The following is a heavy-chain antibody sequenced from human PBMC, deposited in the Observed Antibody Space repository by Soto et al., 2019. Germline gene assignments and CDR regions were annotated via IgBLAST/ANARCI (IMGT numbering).Heavy chain of an antibody. CDR1: GGSISSGGYY. CDR2: IYYSGST. V-gene: IGHV4-31*03. CDR3: ASCTRQAVYFDY. J-gene: IGHJ4*02. Sequence: TSETLSLTCTVSGGSISSGGYYWSWIRQHPGKGLEWIGYIYYSGSTYYNPSLKSRVTISVDTSKNQFSLKLSSVTAADTAVYYCASCTRQAVYFDYWGQGTLVTVSS.